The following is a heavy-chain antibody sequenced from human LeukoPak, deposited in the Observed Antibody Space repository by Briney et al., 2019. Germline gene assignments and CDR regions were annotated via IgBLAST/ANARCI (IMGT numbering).Heavy chain of an antibody. J-gene: IGHJ3*02. CDR1: GFSFSSYD. Sequence: GGSLRLSCAASGFSFSSYDMHWVRQATGKGLEWVSAIGTAGDTYYPGSVKGRFTISRENAKNSFYLQMNNLRAGDTAVYYCARGADFSSSWYRQSDAFDIGGQGTLVTVSS. D-gene: IGHD6-13*01. V-gene: IGHV3-13*04. CDR3: ARGADFSSSWYRQSDAFDI. CDR2: IGTAGDT.